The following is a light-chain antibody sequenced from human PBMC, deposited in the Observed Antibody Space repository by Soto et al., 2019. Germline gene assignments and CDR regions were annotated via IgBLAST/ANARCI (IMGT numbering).Light chain of an antibody. CDR3: MQATHYRPYT. CDR1: QSLLHADGQTY. Sequence: DVVLTQIPLSSLVTVGQSASISCRSSQSLLHADGQTYLSWFHQKPGQPPRLLIHRVSNRFSGVPDRISGSGAGTDFTLTISGVEPEDVGIYFRMQATHYRPYTFGQGTKLEI. CDR2: RVS. V-gene: IGKV2-24*01. J-gene: IGKJ2*01.